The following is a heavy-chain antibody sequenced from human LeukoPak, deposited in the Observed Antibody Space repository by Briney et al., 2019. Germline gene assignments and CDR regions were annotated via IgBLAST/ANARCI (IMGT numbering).Heavy chain of an antibody. CDR1: GYTFTSYG. CDR3: ARGPSTGDVYAYYYYYYMDV. CDR2: ISAYNGNT. J-gene: IGHJ6*03. D-gene: IGHD7-27*01. V-gene: IGHV1-18*01. Sequence: GASVKVSCKASGYTFTSYGISWVRQAPGQGLEWMGWISAYNGNTNYAQKLQGRVTMTTDTSTSTAYMELRSLRSDDTAVYYCARGPSTGDVYAYYYYYYMDVWAKGPRSPSP.